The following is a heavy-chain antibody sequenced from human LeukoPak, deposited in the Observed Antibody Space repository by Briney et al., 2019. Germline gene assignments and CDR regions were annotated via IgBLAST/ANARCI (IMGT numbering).Heavy chain of an antibody. CDR1: GYSFTSYW. D-gene: IGHD5-18*01. J-gene: IGHJ4*02. CDR3: ASAYSYIHFDY. Sequence: GESLNISCKVSGYSFTSYWIGWVRQMPGKGLEWMGIIYPGDSDTRYSPSFQGQVTLSADKPLNTTYLQWSSLKASDTAMYYCASAYSYIHFDYWGQGTLVTVSS. V-gene: IGHV5-51*04. CDR2: IYPGDSDT.